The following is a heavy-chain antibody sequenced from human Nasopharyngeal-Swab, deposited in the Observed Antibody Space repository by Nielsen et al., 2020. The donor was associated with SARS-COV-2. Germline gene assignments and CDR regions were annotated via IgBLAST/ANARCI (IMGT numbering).Heavy chain of an antibody. CDR1: GGSISSSSYY. CDR2: IYYSGST. J-gene: IGHJ3*02. D-gene: IGHD3-10*01. CDR3: ARREVRGVYRRPSADAFDI. V-gene: IGHV4-39*01. Sequence: SETLSLTCTVSGGSISSSSYYWGWIRQPPGKGLEWIGSIYYSGSTYYNPSLKSRVTISVDTSKNQFSLKLSSVTAADTAVYYRARREVRGVYRRPSADAFDIWGQGTMVTVSS.